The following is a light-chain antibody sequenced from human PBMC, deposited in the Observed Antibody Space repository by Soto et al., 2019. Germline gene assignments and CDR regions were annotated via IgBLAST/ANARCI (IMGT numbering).Light chain of an antibody. CDR3: QSYDSSLSGSEV. V-gene: IGLV1-40*01. Sequence: QSVLTQPPSVSGAPGQRVTISCTGSSSNIGAGYDVHWYQQLPGTAPKLLIYGNGNRPSGVPDRFSGSKSGTSASLAITGLQAGDEADYYCQSYDSSLSGSEVFGTGTKVTVL. J-gene: IGLJ1*01. CDR1: SSNIGAGYD. CDR2: GNG.